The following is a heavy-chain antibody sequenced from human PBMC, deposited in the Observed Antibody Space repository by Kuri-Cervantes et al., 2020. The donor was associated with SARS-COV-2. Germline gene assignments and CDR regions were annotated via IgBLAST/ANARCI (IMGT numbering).Heavy chain of an antibody. J-gene: IGHJ4*02. Sequence: GESLKISCAASGFTFSSYAMSWVRQAPGKGLEWVSAISGSGGSTYYADSVKGRFTISRDNSKNTLYLQMNSLRAEDTAVYYCARGGRSYYDFWSGYYTFDYWAREPGSPSPQ. CDR2: ISGSGGST. CDR1: GFTFSSYA. V-gene: IGHV3-23*01. D-gene: IGHD3-3*01. CDR3: ARGGRSYYDFWSGYYTFDY.